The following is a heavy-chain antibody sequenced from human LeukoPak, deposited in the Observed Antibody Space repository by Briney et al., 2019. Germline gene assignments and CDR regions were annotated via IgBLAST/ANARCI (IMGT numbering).Heavy chain of an antibody. D-gene: IGHD2-21*01. CDR3: ARIYCGGGHCYYDY. J-gene: IGHJ4*02. CDR2: IYSGGST. Sequence: GGSLRLSCAASGFIVSSNYMSWVRQAPGKGLEWVSVIYSGGSTYYADSVKGRFTISRDNSKNTLYLQMNSLRVDDTAVYYCARIYCGGGHCYYDYWGQGTLVTVSS. CDR1: GFIVSSNY. V-gene: IGHV3-53*01.